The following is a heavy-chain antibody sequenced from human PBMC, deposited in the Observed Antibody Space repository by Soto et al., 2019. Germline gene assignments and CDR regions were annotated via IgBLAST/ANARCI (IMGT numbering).Heavy chain of an antibody. CDR1: GGSFSGYY. V-gene: IGHV4-34*01. D-gene: IGHD2-21*02. CDR3: ARDPRYCGGDCESDY. J-gene: IGHJ4*02. Sequence: SETLSLTCAVYGGSFSGYYWSWIRQPPGKGLEWIGEINHSGSTNYNPSLKSRVTISVDTSKNQFSLKLSSVTAADTAVYYCARDPRYCGGDCESDYWGQGTLVTVSS. CDR2: INHSGST.